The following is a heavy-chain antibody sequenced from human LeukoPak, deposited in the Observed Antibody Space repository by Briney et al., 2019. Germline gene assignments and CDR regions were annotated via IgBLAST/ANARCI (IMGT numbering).Heavy chain of an antibody. CDR3: ARVTAARPYLDY. CDR1: GGSIGSYY. CDR2: IYYSGST. D-gene: IGHD6-6*01. V-gene: IGHV4-59*12. Sequence: SETLSLTCTVSGGSIGSYYWSWIRQPPGKGLEWIGYIYYSGSTNYNPSLKSRVTISVDTSKNQFSLKLSSVTAADTAVYYCARVTAARPYLDYWGQGTLVTVSS. J-gene: IGHJ4*02.